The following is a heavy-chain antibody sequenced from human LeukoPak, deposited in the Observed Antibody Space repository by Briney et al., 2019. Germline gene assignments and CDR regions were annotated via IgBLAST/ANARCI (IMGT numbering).Heavy chain of an antibody. CDR2: ISYDGSNK. V-gene: IGHV3-30-3*01. Sequence: GGSLRLSCAASGFTVSSYAMHWVRQAPGKGLEWVAVISYDGSNKYYADSVKGRFTISRDNSKNTLYLQMNSLRAEDTAVYYCASRDPPTVTTNYWGQGTLVTVSS. J-gene: IGHJ4*02. CDR1: GFTVSSYA. CDR3: ASRDPPTVTTNY. D-gene: IGHD4-17*01.